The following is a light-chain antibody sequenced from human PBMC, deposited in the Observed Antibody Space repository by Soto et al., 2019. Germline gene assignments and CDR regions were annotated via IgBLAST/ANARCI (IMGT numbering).Light chain of an antibody. CDR2: KAS. J-gene: IGKJ4*01. CDR3: QQYNSYSLT. CDR1: QSISSL. Sequence: DIQMTHSPSTLSATVRDRPTITCRASQSISSLLAWYQQKPGKAPKLLIYKASSLESGVPSRFSGSGSGTEFTLTISSLQPDDFATYYCQQYNSYSLTFGGGTKVDIK. V-gene: IGKV1-5*03.